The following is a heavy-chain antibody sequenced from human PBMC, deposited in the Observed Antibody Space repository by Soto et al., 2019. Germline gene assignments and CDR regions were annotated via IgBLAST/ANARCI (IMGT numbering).Heavy chain of an antibody. D-gene: IGHD2-2*01. J-gene: IGHJ4*02. V-gene: IGHV3-23*01. Sequence: GGSLRLSCAASGFTFSSYAMSWVRQAPGKGLEWVSAISGSGGSTYYADSVKGRFTISRDNSKNTLYLQMNSLRAEDTAVYYCAKVKGSPRKPTVDYWGQGTLVTVSS. CDR2: ISGSGGST. CDR1: GFTFSSYA. CDR3: AKVKGSPRKPTVDY.